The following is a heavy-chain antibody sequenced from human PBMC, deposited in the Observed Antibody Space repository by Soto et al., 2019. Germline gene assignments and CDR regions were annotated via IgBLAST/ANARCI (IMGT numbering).Heavy chain of an antibody. CDR2: ISWNSGSI. Sequence: EVQLVESGGGLVQPGRSLRLSCAASGFTFDDYAMHWVRQAPGKGLEWVSGISWNSGSIGYADSVKGRFTISRDNAKNSLYMQMNSLRAEDTALYYCAKGGWAIFGRAHPSGWPFDYWGQGTLVTVSS. V-gene: IGHV3-9*01. CDR3: AKGGWAIFGRAHPSGWPFDY. J-gene: IGHJ4*02. D-gene: IGHD3-3*01. CDR1: GFTFDDYA.